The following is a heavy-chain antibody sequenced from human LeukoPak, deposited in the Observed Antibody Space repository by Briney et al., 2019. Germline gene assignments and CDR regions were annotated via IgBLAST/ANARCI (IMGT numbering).Heavy chain of an antibody. D-gene: IGHD6-13*01. J-gene: IGHJ6*03. V-gene: IGHV3-7*01. CDR1: GLTFSSYW. CDR2: IKQDGSGK. CDR3: ARIRQQLYTRGYYYYMDV. Sequence: PGGSLRLSCAASGLTFSSYWMSWVRQAPGKGLEWVANIKQDGSGKYYVDSVKGRFTISRDNAKNSLYLQMNSLRAEDTAVYYCARIRQQLYTRGYYYYMDVWGKGTTVTISS.